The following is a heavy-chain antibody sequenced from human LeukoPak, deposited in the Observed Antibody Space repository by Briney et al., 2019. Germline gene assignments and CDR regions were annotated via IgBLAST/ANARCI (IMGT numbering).Heavy chain of an antibody. V-gene: IGHV1-2*06. CDR1: GYTFTGYC. D-gene: IGHD3-10*01. J-gene: IGHJ4*02. CDR3: ARSAYYYGSGSGRWVDY. CDR2: INPNSGGT. Sequence: ASVKVSCKASGYTFTGYCMHWVRQAPGQGLEWMGRINPNSGGTNYAQKFQGRVTMTRDTSISTAYMELSRLRSDDTAVYYCARSAYYYGSGSGRWVDYWGQGTLVTVSS.